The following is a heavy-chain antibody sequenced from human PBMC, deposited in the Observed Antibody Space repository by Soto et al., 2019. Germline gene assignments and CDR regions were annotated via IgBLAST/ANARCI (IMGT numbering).Heavy chain of an antibody. CDR3: AKDLLGPGRAYGMDV. CDR1: GFTFSSYG. CDR2: ISYDGSNK. Sequence: GSLRLSCAASGFTFSSYGMHWVRQAPGKGLEWVAVISYDGSNKYYADSVKGRFTISRGNSKNTLYLQMNSLRAEDTAVYYCAKDLLGPGRAYGMDVWGQGTTVTVSS. D-gene: IGHD7-27*01. V-gene: IGHV3-30*18. J-gene: IGHJ6*02.